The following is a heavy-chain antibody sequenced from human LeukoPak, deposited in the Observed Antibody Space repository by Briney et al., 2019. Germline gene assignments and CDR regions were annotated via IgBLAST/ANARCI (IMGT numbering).Heavy chain of an antibody. CDR3: ARARTSSWYFDY. J-gene: IGHJ4*02. Sequence: GGSLRLSCAVAGFTFSSYEMNWVRQAPGEGLEWVAYISSSGSTRYYADSVKGPFTISRANSKNSLHLQLNSLRAEPTAAYYCARARTSSWYFDYWGQGTLVTVSS. V-gene: IGHV3-48*03. D-gene: IGHD6-13*01. CDR1: GFTFSSYE. CDR2: ISSSGSTR.